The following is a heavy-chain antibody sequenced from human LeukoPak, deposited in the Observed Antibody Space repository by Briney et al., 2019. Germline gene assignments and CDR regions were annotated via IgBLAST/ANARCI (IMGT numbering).Heavy chain of an antibody. V-gene: IGHV4-4*07. J-gene: IGHJ5*02. Sequence: SETLSLTCTVSGGSISSYYWSWIRQPAGKGLEWIGRIYTSGSTNYNPSLKSRVTMSVDTSKNQFSLKLSSVTAADTAVYYCARDRGDLFVVVPEGLSNWFDPWGQGTLVTVSS. CDR3: ARDRGDLFVVVPEGLSNWFDP. D-gene: IGHD2-2*01. CDR2: IYTSGST. CDR1: GGSISSYY.